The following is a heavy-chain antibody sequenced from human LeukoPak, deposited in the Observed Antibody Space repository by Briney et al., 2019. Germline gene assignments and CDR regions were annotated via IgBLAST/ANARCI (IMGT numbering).Heavy chain of an antibody. D-gene: IGHD6-19*01. CDR2: ISYDGSNK. Sequence: GRSLRLSCAASGFTFSSYAMHWVRQAPGKGLEWVAVISYDGSNKYYADSVRGRFTISRDNSKNTLYLQINSLRAEDTAVYYCAKDHLPGIVVADRDYWGQGTLVTVSS. CDR3: AKDHLPGIVVADRDY. J-gene: IGHJ4*02. CDR1: GFTFSSYA. V-gene: IGHV3-30*04.